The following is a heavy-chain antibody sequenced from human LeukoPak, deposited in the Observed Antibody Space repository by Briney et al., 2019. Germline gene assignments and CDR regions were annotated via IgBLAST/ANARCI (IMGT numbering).Heavy chain of an antibody. CDR2: INHSGST. J-gene: IGHJ4*02. CDR3: ARGPHYYDSSGLDY. CDR1: GGSFSGYY. V-gene: IGHV4-34*01. Sequence: SETLSLTCAVYGGSFSGYYWSWIRQPPGKGLEWIGEINHSGSTNYNPSLKSRVTMSVDTSKNQFSLKLSSVTAADTAVYYCARGPHYYDSSGLDYWGQGTLVTVSS. D-gene: IGHD3-22*01.